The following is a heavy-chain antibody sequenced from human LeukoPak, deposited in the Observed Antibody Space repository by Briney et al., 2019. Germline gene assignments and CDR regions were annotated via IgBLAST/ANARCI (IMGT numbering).Heavy chain of an antibody. Sequence: GGSLRLSCAASGFTLSSYWMHWARQVPGKGLVWVSRIKSDGSDTRYADSVKGRFTISRDNAKNTLYLQMNSLRAEDTAVYYCARGHSSGLHFDYWGQGILVTVSS. CDR3: ARGHSSGLHFDY. V-gene: IGHV3-74*01. CDR1: GFTLSSYW. J-gene: IGHJ4*02. D-gene: IGHD6-19*01. CDR2: IKSDGSDT.